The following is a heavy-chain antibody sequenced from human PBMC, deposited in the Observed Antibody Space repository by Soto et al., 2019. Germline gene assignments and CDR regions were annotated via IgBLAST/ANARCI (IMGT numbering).Heavy chain of an antibody. CDR1: GFTFSDYY. D-gene: IGHD3-22*01. CDR3: ERDYYDSSGYYSYSYGMDV. Sequence: GGSLRLSCAASGFTFSDYYMSWIRQAPGKGLEWVSYISSSGSTIYYADSVKGRLTISRDNAKNSLYLQMNSLRAEDTSVYSCERDYYDSSGYYSYSYGMDVWGQGTTVTVSS. CDR2: ISSSGSTI. V-gene: IGHV3-11*01. J-gene: IGHJ6*02.